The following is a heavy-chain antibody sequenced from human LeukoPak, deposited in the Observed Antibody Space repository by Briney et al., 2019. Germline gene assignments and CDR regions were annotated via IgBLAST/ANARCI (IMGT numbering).Heavy chain of an antibody. CDR2: ISGSGGST. CDR3: AKGSSGWYGYFQH. V-gene: IGHV3-23*01. CDR1: GFTFSSYA. D-gene: IGHD6-19*01. J-gene: IGHJ1*01. Sequence: PGGSLRLSCVASGFTFSSYAMSWVRQAPGKGLEWVSAISGSGGSTYYADSVKGRFTISRDNSKNTLYLQMNSLRAEDTAVYYCAKGSSGWYGYFQHWGQGTLVTVSS.